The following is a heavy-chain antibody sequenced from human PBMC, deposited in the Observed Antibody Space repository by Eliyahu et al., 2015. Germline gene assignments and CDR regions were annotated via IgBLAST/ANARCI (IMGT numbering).Heavy chain of an antibody. CDR3: ARWGAAAEGDVFDI. D-gene: IGHD6-13*01. CDR2: IYYSGST. J-gene: IGHJ3*02. CDR1: GGSISSGRYY. V-gene: IGHV4-31*03. Sequence: QVQLRESGPGLVKPSQTLSLTCTXSGGSISSGRYYWXWXRQHPGRGLEWIGYIYYSGSTHYNPSLKSRGTISVDTSKNQFSLKLSSVTAADTAVYYCARWGAAAEGDVFDIWGQGTMVTVSS.